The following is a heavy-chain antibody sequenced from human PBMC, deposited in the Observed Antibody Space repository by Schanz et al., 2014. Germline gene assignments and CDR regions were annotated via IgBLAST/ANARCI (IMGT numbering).Heavy chain of an antibody. D-gene: IGHD3-22*01. CDR1: GVSIRNNNW. CDR3: ARGVRRGDGKNGYYNWFDP. CDR2: IYHTGTT. J-gene: IGHJ5*02. Sequence: QVQLQESGPGLVKPSETLSLTCAVSGVSIRNNNWWSWVRQPPGKGLEWIGTIYHTGTTNYNPSLNSRVTMALDSSKNQFSLKLTSVTAADTAVYYCARGVRRGDGKNGYYNWFDPWGQGTLVTASS. V-gene: IGHV4-4*02.